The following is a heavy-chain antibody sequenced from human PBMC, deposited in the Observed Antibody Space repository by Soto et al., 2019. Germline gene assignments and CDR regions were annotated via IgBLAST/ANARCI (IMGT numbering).Heavy chain of an antibody. CDR2: VYYSGST. CDR3: ARQPRGPGYGERGLYFDY. CDR1: CGSTSSRSDY. V-gene: IGHV4-39*01. D-gene: IGHD3-16*01. Sequence: SETLSLTCTFSCGSTSSRSDYWGWIRQPPGKGLEWIGSVYYSGSTHDNPSLQSRVTISVDTSRNQFSLNLISVTAADTAVYFCARQPRGPGYGERGLYFDYWGQGALVTVSS. J-gene: IGHJ4*02.